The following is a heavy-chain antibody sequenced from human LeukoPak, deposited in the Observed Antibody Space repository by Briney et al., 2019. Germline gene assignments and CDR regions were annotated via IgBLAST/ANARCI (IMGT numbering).Heavy chain of an antibody. J-gene: IGHJ4*02. CDR2: IYHSGST. CDR1: GYSISSGYY. D-gene: IGHD3-10*01. CDR3: ARVVYYYGSGSPYYFDY. Sequence: PSETLSLTCAVSGYSISSGYYWGWIRQPPGKGLEWIGSIYHSGSTYYNPSLKSRVTISVDTSKNQFSLKLSSVTAADTAVYYCARVVYYYGSGSPYYFDYWGQGTLVTVSS. V-gene: IGHV4-38-2*01.